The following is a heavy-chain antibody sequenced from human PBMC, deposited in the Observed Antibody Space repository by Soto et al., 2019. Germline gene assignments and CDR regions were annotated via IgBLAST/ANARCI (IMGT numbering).Heavy chain of an antibody. CDR1: GFTVSSNY. D-gene: IGHD3-22*01. CDR2: IYSGGST. CDR3: ARGAENYDSSGYDAFDI. Sequence: GGSLRLSCAASGFTVSSNYMSWVRQAPGKGLEWVSVIYSGGSTYYADSVKGRFTISRHNSKNTMYLQMNTLRAEDTAVYYCARGAENYDSSGYDAFDIWGQGTLVTVSS. V-gene: IGHV3-53*04. J-gene: IGHJ3*02.